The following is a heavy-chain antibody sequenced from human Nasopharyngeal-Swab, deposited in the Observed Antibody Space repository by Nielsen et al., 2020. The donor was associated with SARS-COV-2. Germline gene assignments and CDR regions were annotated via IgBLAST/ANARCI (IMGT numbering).Heavy chain of an antibody. J-gene: IGHJ4*02. CDR1: GFTFSDSA. D-gene: IGHD2-15*01. CDR3: TRCGGGCYSGRDY. CDR2: IRSKGNNYAT. V-gene: IGHV3-73*01. Sequence: ESLKISCAASGFTFSDSAIHWVRQASGKGLEWVARIRSKGNNYATAYSASVKGRFIIFRDDPTNTAYLQMNSLKTEDTAMYYCTRCGGGCYSGRDYWGQGTLVTVSS.